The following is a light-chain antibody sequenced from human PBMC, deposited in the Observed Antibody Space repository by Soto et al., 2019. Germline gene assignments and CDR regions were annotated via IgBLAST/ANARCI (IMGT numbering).Light chain of an antibody. CDR2: GAS. Sequence: IVLTQSPGTLSLSPWEAATLSCRASQRVISSYLAWFQQRPGRAPRLLIYGASKRATGIPDRFTGSGSGTDFALTISRLEPEDFAVYYCQQYVTYPWTFGQGTKVDIK. V-gene: IGKV3-20*01. CDR3: QQYVTYPWT. CDR1: QRVISSY. J-gene: IGKJ1*01.